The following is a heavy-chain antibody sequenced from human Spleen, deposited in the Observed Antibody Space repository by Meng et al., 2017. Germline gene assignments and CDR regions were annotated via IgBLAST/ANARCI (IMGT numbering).Heavy chain of an antibody. J-gene: IGHJ4*02. CDR3: ARGPTTMAHDFDY. Sequence: KPSVTLSLSCAVYGGSFSGYYWSWIRQPPGKGLEWIGEINHSGSTNYNPSLESRATISVDTSQNNLSLKLSSVTAADSAVYYCARGPTTMAHDFDYWGQGTLVTVSS. V-gene: IGHV4-34*01. CDR1: GGSFSGYY. CDR2: INHSGST. D-gene: IGHD4-11*01.